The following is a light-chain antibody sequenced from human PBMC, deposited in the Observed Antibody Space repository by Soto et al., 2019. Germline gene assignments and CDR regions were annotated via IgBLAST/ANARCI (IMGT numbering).Light chain of an antibody. Sequence: EIVMTQSPATLSVSAGERATLSFRARQGGRSYLAWYHQKPGQAPRLLIYGASTRVTGIPDRFSGSGSGTEFTFTISRLEPEDIAMYYCHQYGSAPRTLGRGTRVDIK. CDR2: GAS. V-gene: IGKV3-20*01. CDR3: HQYGSAPRT. CDR1: QGGRSY. J-gene: IGKJ1*01.